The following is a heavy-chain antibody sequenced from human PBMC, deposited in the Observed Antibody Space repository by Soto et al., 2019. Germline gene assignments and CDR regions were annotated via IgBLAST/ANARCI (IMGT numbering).Heavy chain of an antibody. CDR3: ARSKRGYTALDAFDI. CDR1: GYTFTSYY. Sequence: ASVKVSCKASGYTFTSYYMHWVRQAPGQGLEWMGIINPSGGSTSYAQKFQGRVTMTRDTSTSTVYMELSSLRSEDTAVYYCARSKRGYTALDAFDIWGQGTMVTVSS. D-gene: IGHD3-16*02. V-gene: IGHV1-46*01. J-gene: IGHJ3*02. CDR2: INPSGGST.